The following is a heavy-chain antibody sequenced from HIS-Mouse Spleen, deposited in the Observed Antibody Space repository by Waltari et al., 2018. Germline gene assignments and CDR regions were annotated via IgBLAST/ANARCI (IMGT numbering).Heavy chain of an antibody. CDR1: GSPFTGHS. CDR3: AREGRLGIGAFDI. D-gene: IGHD7-27*01. J-gene: IGHJ3*02. V-gene: IGHV1-2*02. CDR2: INPNSGGT. Sequence: QVQLVQSGAEVKKPGASVTVSCKASGSPFTGHSMQGVRQAPGQGLEWMGWINPNSGGTNYAQKFQGRVTMTRDTSISTAYMELSRLRSDDTAVYYCAREGRLGIGAFDIWGQGTMVTVSS.